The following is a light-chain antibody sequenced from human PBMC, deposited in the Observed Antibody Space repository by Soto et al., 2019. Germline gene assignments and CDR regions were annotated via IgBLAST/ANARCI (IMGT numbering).Light chain of an antibody. CDR2: GAS. CDR3: QQSYSTPFT. Sequence: EIVMTQSPATLSVSPGERVTLSCRASQSVSDNLAWYQQKPGQAPRLLIYGASTRATTTPARFSGSGSGTEFTLTISSLQSEDFATYYCQQSYSTPFTFGPGTKVDIK. V-gene: IGKV3-15*01. J-gene: IGKJ3*01. CDR1: QSVSDN.